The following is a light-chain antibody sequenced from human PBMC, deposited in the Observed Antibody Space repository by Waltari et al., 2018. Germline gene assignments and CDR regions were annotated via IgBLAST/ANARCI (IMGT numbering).Light chain of an antibody. J-gene: IGKJ1*01. CDR2: GAS. V-gene: IGKV3-20*01. Sequence: ESVLTQSPGILSLSPGERATLSCRASQRFSRALAWYQQKPGQATRLLIYGASGRATGIPDRFSGGGSGTDFSLTISRLEPEDFAVYYCQHYVRLPATFGQGTKVEIK. CDR3: QHYVRLPAT. CDR1: QRFSRA.